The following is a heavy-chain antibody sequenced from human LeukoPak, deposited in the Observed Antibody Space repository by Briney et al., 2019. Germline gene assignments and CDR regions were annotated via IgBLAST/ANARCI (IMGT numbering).Heavy chain of an antibody. D-gene: IGHD6-13*01. CDR3: ARFNIAAAGRKRNLYYYYMDV. J-gene: IGHJ6*03. Sequence: ASVTVSRKASGYTFTSYDINWVRQATGQGMEWVGWMNPNSGNTGYAQKFQGRVTMTRNTYISKAYMELSSLRSEDTAVYYCARFNIAAAGRKRNLYYYYMDVWGKGTTVTVSS. CDR1: GYTFTSYD. V-gene: IGHV1-8*01. CDR2: MNPNSGNT.